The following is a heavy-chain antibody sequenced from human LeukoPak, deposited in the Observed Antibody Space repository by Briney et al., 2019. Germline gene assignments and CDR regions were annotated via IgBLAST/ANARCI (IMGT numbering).Heavy chain of an antibody. D-gene: IGHD3-10*01. CDR1: GFTFSSYS. V-gene: IGHV3-48*01. Sequence: GGSLRLSCAASGFTFSSYSMNWVRQAPGKGLEWVSYISGSSITIYYADSVKGRFTISRDNAKNSLYLQMNSLRAEDTAVYYCATHELKDAFDIWGQGTMVTVSS. CDR2: ISGSSITI. J-gene: IGHJ3*02. CDR3: ATHELKDAFDI.